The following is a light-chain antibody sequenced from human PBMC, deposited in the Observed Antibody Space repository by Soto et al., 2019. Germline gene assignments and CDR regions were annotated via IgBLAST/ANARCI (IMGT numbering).Light chain of an antibody. CDR3: QQYNSYS. Sequence: DIQMTQSPSTLSASVGDRVTITCRASQSISSWLAWYQQKPGKAPKLLIYDASSLESGVPSRFSGSGSGTELTLTISSLQPDDFATYYCQQYNSYSFGPGTKVDLK. CDR2: DAS. CDR1: QSISSW. J-gene: IGKJ3*01. V-gene: IGKV1-5*01.